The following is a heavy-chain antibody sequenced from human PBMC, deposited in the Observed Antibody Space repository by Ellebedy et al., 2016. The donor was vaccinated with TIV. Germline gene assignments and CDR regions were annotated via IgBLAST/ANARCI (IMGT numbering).Heavy chain of an antibody. J-gene: IGHJ6*02. CDR1: GFFFSSDW. Sequence: GGSLRLSCAASGFFFSSDWMTWVRQAPGKGLEWVANIKEDGSEKYYVDSVKGRLTISRDNSMDTLYLQMNSLGVGDTAVYYCAKLDFDILTGSGGMDVWGQGTTVTVSS. CDR3: AKLDFDILTGSGGMDV. V-gene: IGHV3-7*03. D-gene: IGHD3-9*01. CDR2: IKEDGSEK.